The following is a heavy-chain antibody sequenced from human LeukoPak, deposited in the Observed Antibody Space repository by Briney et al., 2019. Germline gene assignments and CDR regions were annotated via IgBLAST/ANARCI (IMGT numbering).Heavy chain of an antibody. CDR1: GFTFSSYW. CDR2: IKQDGSEK. Sequence: GGSLRLSCAASGFTFSSYWMSWVRQAPGKGLEWVANIKQDGSEKYYVDSVKGRFTISRDNAKNSLYLQMNSLRAEDTAAYYCARVGDFWSGYYPDYWGQGALVTVSS. V-gene: IGHV3-7*03. CDR3: ARVGDFWSGYYPDY. D-gene: IGHD3-3*01. J-gene: IGHJ4*02.